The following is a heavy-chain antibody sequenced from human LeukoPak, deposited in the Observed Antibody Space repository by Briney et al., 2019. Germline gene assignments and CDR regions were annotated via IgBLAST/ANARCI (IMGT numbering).Heavy chain of an antibody. CDR2: ISGSGGST. J-gene: IGHJ4*02. CDR3: AREGRGSYYFDY. CDR1: GFTFSSYA. Sequence: GSLRLSCAASGFTFSSYAMGWVRQAPGKGLEWVSAISGSGGSTYFADSVKGRFTISRDNSKNTLYLQVNSLRVEDTAVYYCAREGRGSYYFDYWGQGTLVTVSS. D-gene: IGHD1-26*01. V-gene: IGHV3-23*01.